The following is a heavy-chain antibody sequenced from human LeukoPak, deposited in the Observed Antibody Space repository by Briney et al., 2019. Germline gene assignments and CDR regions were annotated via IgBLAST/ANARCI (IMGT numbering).Heavy chain of an antibody. D-gene: IGHD1-26*01. CDR1: GGSISSGSYC. J-gene: IGHJ4*02. CDR2: ICTSGST. CDR3: ARGSPPIGNY. Sequence: SQTLSLTCTVSGGSISSGSYCWSWIRQPAGKGLEWIGRICTSGSTNYNPSLKSRVTISVDTSKNQFSLKLSSVTAADTAVYYCARGSPPIGNYWGQGTLVTVSS. V-gene: IGHV4-61*02.